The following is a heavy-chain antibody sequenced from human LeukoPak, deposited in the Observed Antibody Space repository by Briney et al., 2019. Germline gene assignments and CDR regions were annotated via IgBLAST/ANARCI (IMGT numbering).Heavy chain of an antibody. V-gene: IGHV3-11*04. CDR1: GFTFSDYY. CDR2: ISSSGSTI. J-gene: IGHJ4*02. CDR3: ARERYYYDSSGYLFDY. D-gene: IGHD3-22*01. Sequence: GGSLRLSCAASGFTFSDYYMSWIRQAPGKGLEWVSYISSSGSTIYYADSVKGRFTISRDNAKNSLYLQMNSLRAEDTAVYYCARERYYYDSSGYLFDYWGQGTLVPVSS.